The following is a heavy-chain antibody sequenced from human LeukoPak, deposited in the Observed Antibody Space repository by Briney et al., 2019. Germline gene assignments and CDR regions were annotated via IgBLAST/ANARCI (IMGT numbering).Heavy chain of an antibody. CDR1: GYSISSGHY. D-gene: IGHD3-10*01. J-gene: IGHJ4*02. Sequence: PSETLSLTCAVSGYSISSGHYWGWIRQSPGKGLEWIGSAYHNGRTYYSPSLKSRVTISVDMSKNQVSLKLSSVTAADTAVYYCARAKSIITEVRGAVPGRFDFWGQGTLVTVSS. CDR3: ARAKSIITEVRGAVPGRFDF. V-gene: IGHV4-38-2*01. CDR2: AYHNGRT.